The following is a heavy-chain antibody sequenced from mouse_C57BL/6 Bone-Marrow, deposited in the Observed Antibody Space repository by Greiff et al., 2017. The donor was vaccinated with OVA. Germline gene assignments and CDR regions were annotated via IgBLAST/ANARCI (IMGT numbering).Heavy chain of an antibody. J-gene: IGHJ3*01. CDR1: GYTFTSYW. CDR2: IDPSDSYT. Sequence: QVQLQQPGAELVMPGASVKLSCKASGYTFTSYWMHWVKQRPGQGLEWIGEIDPSDSYTNYNQKFKGKSTLTVDKSSSTAYMQLSSLTSEDSAVYYCARPDSSADAFAYWGQGTLVTVSA. D-gene: IGHD3-2*02. V-gene: IGHV1-69*01. CDR3: ARPDSSADAFAY.